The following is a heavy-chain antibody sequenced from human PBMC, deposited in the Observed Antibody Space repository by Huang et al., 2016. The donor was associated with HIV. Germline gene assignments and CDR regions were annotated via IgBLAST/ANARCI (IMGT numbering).Heavy chain of an antibody. D-gene: IGHD1-1*01. CDR1: GDSVDSSYSY. V-gene: IGHV4-39*02. CDR3: SRGPSTPATEL. Sequence: QAQLQESGQGLVKPSDTLSLTCIVSGDSVDSSYSYWGWVRQPPGKGLEWMGSIYSNGTTYYNKYLKSRITISVDTPKTHFSLSLKTVTAANTAVYYCSRGPSTPATELWGQGTMVTVSS. CDR2: IYSNGTT. J-gene: IGHJ3*01.